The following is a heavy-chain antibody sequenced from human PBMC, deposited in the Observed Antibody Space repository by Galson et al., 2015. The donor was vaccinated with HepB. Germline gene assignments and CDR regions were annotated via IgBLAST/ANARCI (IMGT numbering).Heavy chain of an antibody. D-gene: IGHD2-15*01. J-gene: IGHJ5*02. CDR2: IFPGDSDT. V-gene: IGHV5-51*03. Sequence: QSGAEVKKPGESLKISCQGSGYSFTSYWIAWVRQMPGKGLEWMGIIFPGDSDTRYSPSFQGQVTISVDKSNSIAYLQWSTLKAANHSMYYCARLAAPYERNAYSKNWFDPWGQGTLVTVSS. CDR1: GYSFTSYW. CDR3: ARLAAPYERNAYSKNWFDP.